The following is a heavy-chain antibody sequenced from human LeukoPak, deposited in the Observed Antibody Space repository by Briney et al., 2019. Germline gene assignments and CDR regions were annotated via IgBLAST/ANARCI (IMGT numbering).Heavy chain of an antibody. CDR2: IYYSGST. Sequence: SETLSLTCTVSGGTISSYYWSWIRQPPGKGLEWIGYIYYSGSTNYNPSLKSRVTISVDTSKNQFSLKLSSVTAADTAVYYCARDPAYDSSGYTYYYYLFVCGKGSTVTVSS. V-gene: IGHV4-59*01. J-gene: IGHJ6*03. CDR3: ARDPAYDSSGYTYYYYLFV. D-gene: IGHD3-22*01. CDR1: GGTISSYY.